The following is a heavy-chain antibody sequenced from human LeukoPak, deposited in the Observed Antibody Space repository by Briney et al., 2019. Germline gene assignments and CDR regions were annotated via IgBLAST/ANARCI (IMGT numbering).Heavy chain of an antibody. CDR2: FHNSGNT. D-gene: IGHD3-22*01. Sequence: PSETLSLTCTVSGGSISNYYWSWIRQPPGKGLEWIGFFHNSGNTDYNPSLKSRVTILVDTSKNQFSLKVTSVTAADTAAYYCATYYYDSSGHVFDYWGQGTLVTVSS. V-gene: IGHV4-59*01. J-gene: IGHJ4*02. CDR3: ATYYYDSSGHVFDY. CDR1: GGSISNYY.